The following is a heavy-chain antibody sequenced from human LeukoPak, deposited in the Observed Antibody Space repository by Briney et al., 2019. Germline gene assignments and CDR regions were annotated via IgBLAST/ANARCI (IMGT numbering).Heavy chain of an antibody. J-gene: IGHJ4*02. Sequence: SETLSLTCTVSGGSISSSSYYWGWIRQPPGKGLEWIGNIYYSGSTYYNPSLKSRVTISVDTSKNQFSLKLSSVTAADTAVYFCARDGDTAIIEGRNFFDYWGQGTLVTVSS. V-gene: IGHV4-39*07. CDR2: IYYSGST. CDR3: ARDGDTAIIEGRNFFDY. D-gene: IGHD5-18*01. CDR1: GGSISSSSYY.